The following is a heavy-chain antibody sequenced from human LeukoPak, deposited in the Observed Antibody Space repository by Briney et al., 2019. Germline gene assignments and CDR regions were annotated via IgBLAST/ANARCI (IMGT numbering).Heavy chain of an antibody. V-gene: IGHV4-39*07. CDR3: ARDRGYSGYQRIKGSFDY. CDR2: IYYSGST. Sequence: PSETLSLACTVSGGSISSSSYYWGWIRQPPGKGLEWIGSIYYSGSTYYNPSLKSRVTISVDTSKNQFSLKLSSVTAADTAVYYCARDRGYSGYQRIKGSFDYWGQGTLVTVSS. CDR1: GGSISSSSYY. J-gene: IGHJ4*02. D-gene: IGHD5-12*01.